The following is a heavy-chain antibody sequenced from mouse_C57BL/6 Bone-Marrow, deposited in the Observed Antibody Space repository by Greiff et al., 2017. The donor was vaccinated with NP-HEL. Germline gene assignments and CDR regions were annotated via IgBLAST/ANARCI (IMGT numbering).Heavy chain of an antibody. CDR2: IWRGGST. V-gene: IGHV2-4*01. CDR3: AKNGVYGSSYDYAMDY. J-gene: IGHJ4*01. CDR1: GFSFTSYG. D-gene: IGHD1-1*01. Sequence: VQVVQSGPGLVQPSQSLSITCTVSGFSFTSYGVHWVRQPPGKGLEWLGVIWRGGSTDCNAAFISRLSISKDNSTSQVFVKMNSLQADDTAIYYCAKNGVYGSSYDYAMDYWGQGTSVTVSS.